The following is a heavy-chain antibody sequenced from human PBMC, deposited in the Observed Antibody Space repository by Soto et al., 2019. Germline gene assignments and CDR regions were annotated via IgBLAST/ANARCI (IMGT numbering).Heavy chain of an antibody. D-gene: IGHD6-19*01. V-gene: IGHV3-30*18. CDR2: ISYDGRNT. Sequence: LSLSCAASGFTFSSYGMHWVRQAPGKGLEWVAVISYDGRNTHYADSVKGRFTISRDSSKNTVSLEMTSLRAEDTAVYYCAKGGRQWLVTSDFNYWGQGALVTVSS. J-gene: IGHJ4*02. CDR3: AKGGRQWLVTSDFNY. CDR1: GFTFSSYG.